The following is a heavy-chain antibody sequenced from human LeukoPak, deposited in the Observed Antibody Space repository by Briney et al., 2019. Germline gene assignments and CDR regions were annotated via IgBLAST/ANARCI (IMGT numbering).Heavy chain of an antibody. CDR1: GFTVSNNY. J-gene: IGHJ4*02. CDR2: IYSGGTT. V-gene: IGHV3-66*01. Sequence: QPGGSLRLSCAASGFTVSNNYMSWVRQAPGKGLEWVSVIYSGGTTYYADSVKGRFTISRDNSKNTLYLLMISLRAEDTAVYYCARGGYCSGGNCYGYFDYWGQGTLVTVSS. CDR3: ARGGYCSGGNCYGYFDY. D-gene: IGHD2-15*01.